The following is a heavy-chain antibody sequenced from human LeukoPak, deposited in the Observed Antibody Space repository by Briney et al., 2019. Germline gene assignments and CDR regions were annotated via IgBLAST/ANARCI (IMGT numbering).Heavy chain of an antibody. CDR2: ISYDGSNK. D-gene: IGHD1-26*01. CDR3: ARDNTGWWELLPAGPFDY. CDR1: GFTFSSYA. Sequence: PGGSLRLSCAASGFTFSSYAMHWVRQAPGKGLEWVAVISYDGSNKYYADSVKGRFTISRDNSKNTLYLQMNSLRAEDTAVYYCARDNTGWWELLPAGPFDYWGQGTLVTVSS. V-gene: IGHV3-30-3*01. J-gene: IGHJ4*02.